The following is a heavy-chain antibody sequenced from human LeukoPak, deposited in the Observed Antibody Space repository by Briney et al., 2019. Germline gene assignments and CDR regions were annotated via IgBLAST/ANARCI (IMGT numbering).Heavy chain of an antibody. CDR1: GGSISSGDYY. J-gene: IGHJ5*02. Sequence: SETLSLTCSVSGGSISSGDYYWSWIRQPQGKGLECIGYISQSGSTSYNPSLKSRVTISVDKSKNQFSLKLSSVTAADTAVYYCARWVAAAGTYNWFDPWGQGTLVTVSS. V-gene: IGHV4-30-2*01. CDR2: ISQSGST. CDR3: ARWVAAAGTYNWFDP. D-gene: IGHD6-13*01.